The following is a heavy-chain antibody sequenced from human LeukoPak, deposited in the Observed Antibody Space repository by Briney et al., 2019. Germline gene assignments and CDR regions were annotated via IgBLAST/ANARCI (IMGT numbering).Heavy chain of an antibody. CDR2: VYYSGST. Sequence: SETLSLTCTVSGGSIRSSTDFWGWIRQPPGKELEWIGSVYYSGSTYYDPSLKSRVTISVDTSKNQFSLRLSSVTAADTAVYYCARETEKQWQYWGQGTMVTVSS. J-gene: IGHJ3*01. V-gene: IGHV4-39*07. D-gene: IGHD6-19*01. CDR1: GGSIRSSTDF. CDR3: ARETEKQWQY.